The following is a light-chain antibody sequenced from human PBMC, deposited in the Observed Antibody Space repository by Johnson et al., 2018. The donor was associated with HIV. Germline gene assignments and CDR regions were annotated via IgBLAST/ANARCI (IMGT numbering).Light chain of an antibody. Sequence: QSVLTQPPSVSAAPGQKVTISCSGSSSNIGNNYVSWYQHLPGTAPKLLIYDNNKRPSGIPDRFSGSKSGTSATLGITGLQTGDEADYYCGTWDSSLSAFYVFGTGTKVTFL. CDR1: SSNIGNNY. J-gene: IGLJ1*01. CDR3: GTWDSSLSAFYV. V-gene: IGLV1-51*01. CDR2: DNN.